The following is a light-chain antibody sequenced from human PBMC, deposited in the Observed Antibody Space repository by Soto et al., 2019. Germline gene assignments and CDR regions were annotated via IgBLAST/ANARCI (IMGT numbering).Light chain of an antibody. J-gene: IGKJ1*01. Sequence: AIRMTQSPSSLSASPGDRVTITCRAGQGISSYLAWYQQKPGKAPKLLIYAASTLQSGVPSRFSGSGSGTDFTLTISFLQSEDFATYYCQQYYSYPQTFGQGTKGEIK. CDR3: QQYYSYPQT. CDR1: QGISSY. V-gene: IGKV1-8*01. CDR2: AAS.